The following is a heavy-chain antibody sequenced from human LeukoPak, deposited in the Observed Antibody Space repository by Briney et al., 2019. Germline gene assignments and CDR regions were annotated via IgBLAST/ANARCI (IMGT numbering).Heavy chain of an antibody. CDR1: GGSISNSTYY. Sequence: SETMSLTCTVYGGSISNSTYYWGWIRQPPGKGLEWIGSIYYSGSTYYSPALKTRVTISVDTAKNQFSLKLSSVTAADAAVYFCARSATLRPNFDYWGQGTLVTVSS. CDR3: ARSATLRPNFDY. CDR2: IYYSGST. D-gene: IGHD2-15*01. V-gene: IGHV4-39*07. J-gene: IGHJ4*02.